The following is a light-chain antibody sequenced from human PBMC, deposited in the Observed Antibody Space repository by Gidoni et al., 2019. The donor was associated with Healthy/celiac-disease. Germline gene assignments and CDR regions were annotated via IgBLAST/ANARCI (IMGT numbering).Light chain of an antibody. CDR3: QQRSNWPPLYT. CDR1: PRVGSY. J-gene: IGKJ2*01. V-gene: IGKV3-11*01. CDR2: DAS. Sequence: MLLTQSPSTRSSSPGERATLSCRASPRVGSYLAWYQQKPGQAPSLLIYDASNKATGIPARFSGSGSGTDFTLPISSLEPEDFAVYYCQQRSNWPPLYTFGQGTQLEIK.